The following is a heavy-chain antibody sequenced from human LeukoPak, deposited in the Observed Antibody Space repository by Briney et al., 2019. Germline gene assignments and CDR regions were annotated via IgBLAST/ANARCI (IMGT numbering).Heavy chain of an antibody. CDR1: GFTFSSYG. D-gene: IGHD3-10*01. V-gene: IGHV3-30*18. CDR2: ISYDGSNK. Sequence: GRSLRLSRAASGFTFSSYGMHWVRQAPGKGLEWVAVISYDGSNKYYADSVKGRFTISGDNSKNTLYLQMNSLRAEDTAVYYCAKDRDNTYYYGSGSPDYWGQGTLVTVSS. CDR3: AKDRDNTYYYGSGSPDY. J-gene: IGHJ4*02.